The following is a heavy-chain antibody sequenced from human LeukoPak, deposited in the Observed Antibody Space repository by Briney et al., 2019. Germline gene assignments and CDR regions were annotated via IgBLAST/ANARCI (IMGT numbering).Heavy chain of an antibody. Sequence: SETLSLTCAVYGGSFSGYYRSWIRQPPGKGLEWIGEINHSGSTNYNPSLKSRVTISVDTSKNQFSLKLSSVTAADTAVYYCARGPYCSSTSCYTNWFDPWGQGTLVTVSS. D-gene: IGHD2-2*02. CDR2: INHSGST. CDR1: GGSFSGYY. J-gene: IGHJ5*02. V-gene: IGHV4-34*01. CDR3: ARGPYCSSTSCYTNWFDP.